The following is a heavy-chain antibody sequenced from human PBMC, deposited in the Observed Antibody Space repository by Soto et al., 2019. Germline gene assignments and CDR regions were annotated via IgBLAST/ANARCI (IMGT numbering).Heavy chain of an antibody. V-gene: IGHV3-23*01. D-gene: IGHD4-4*01. Sequence: EVQLLESGGDLVQPGGSLRLSCVASGFTFSTYTMSWVRQAPGKGLEWVARISGSGNSKYYRDSLRGRFTISRDNSKNTLFLLLNSPRADDTAVYYCATTLYSNSVPPEGYWGQGTLVTVSS. CDR3: ATTLYSNSVPPEGY. CDR1: GFTFSTYT. J-gene: IGHJ4*02. CDR2: ISGSGNSK.